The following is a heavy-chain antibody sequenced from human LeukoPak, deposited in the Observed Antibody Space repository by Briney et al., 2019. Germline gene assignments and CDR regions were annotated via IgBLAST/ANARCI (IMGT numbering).Heavy chain of an antibody. CDR1: GGSISSGGYS. V-gene: IGHV4-30-2*01. CDR2: IYHSGST. Sequence: SETLSLTCAVSGGSISSGGYSWSWIRQPPGKGLEWIGYIYHSGSTYYNPSLKSRVTISVVRSKNQFSLKLSSVTAADTAVYYCATHRSQGHYFDYWGQGTLVTVSS. J-gene: IGHJ4*02. CDR3: ATHRSQGHYFDY. D-gene: IGHD1-14*01.